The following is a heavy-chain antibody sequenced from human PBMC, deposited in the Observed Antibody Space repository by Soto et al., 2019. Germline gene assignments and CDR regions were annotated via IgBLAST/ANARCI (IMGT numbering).Heavy chain of an antibody. CDR1: GFTFSSYA. J-gene: IGHJ4*02. V-gene: IGHV3-30-3*01. Sequence: QVQLVESGGGVVQPGRSLRLSCAASGFTFSSYAMHWVRQAPGKGLEWVAVISYDGSNQYYADSVKGRFTSSRDNSKNTLYLQMNSLRAEDTVVYYWAKEVERGFDYWGQGTLVTVSS. CDR2: ISYDGSNQ. CDR3: AKEVERGFDY. D-gene: IGHD1-1*01.